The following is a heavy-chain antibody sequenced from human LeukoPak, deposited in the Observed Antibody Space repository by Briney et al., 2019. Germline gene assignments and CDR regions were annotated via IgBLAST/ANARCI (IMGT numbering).Heavy chain of an antibody. CDR2: INPNSGGT. Sequence: ASVKVSCKASGYTFTGYYMHWVRQAPGQGLEWMGRINPNSGGTNYAQKFQGRVTMTRDTSISTAYMELSSLRSEDTAVYYCARHCSSTSCYGGGDFDYWGQGTLVTVSS. CDR1: GYTFTGYY. CDR3: ARHCSSTSCYGGGDFDY. D-gene: IGHD2-2*01. J-gene: IGHJ4*02. V-gene: IGHV1-2*06.